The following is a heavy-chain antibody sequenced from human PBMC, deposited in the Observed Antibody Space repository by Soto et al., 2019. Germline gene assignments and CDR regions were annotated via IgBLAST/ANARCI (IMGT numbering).Heavy chain of an antibody. V-gene: IGHV4-31*03. CDR1: GGSISSGGYY. J-gene: IGHJ3*02. CDR3: ARVGGSGYEGEDAFDI. Sequence: QVQLQESGPGLVKPSQTLSLTCTVSGGSISSGGYYWSWIRQHPGKGLEWIGYIYYSGSTYYNPSLKSRVTISVDTSKNQFSLKLSSVTAADTAVYYCARVGGSGYEGEDAFDIWGQGTMVTVSS. CDR2: IYYSGST. D-gene: IGHD5-12*01.